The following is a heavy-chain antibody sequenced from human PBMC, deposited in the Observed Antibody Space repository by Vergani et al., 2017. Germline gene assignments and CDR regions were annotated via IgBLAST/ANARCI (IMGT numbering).Heavy chain of an antibody. Sequence: QVQLQESGPGLVKPSQTLSLTCTVSGGSMTSDIHYWSWIRQSAEKGLEWIGRFQGSGNSTYNPSLKSRVTISLDTSKNQFSLKLSSVTAADTALYYCASERRDGYNPFDTWGQGTLVTVSS. CDR3: ASERRDGYNPFDT. V-gene: IGHV4-61*02. J-gene: IGHJ4*02. D-gene: IGHD5-24*01. CDR1: GGSMTSDIHY. CDR2: FQGSGNS.